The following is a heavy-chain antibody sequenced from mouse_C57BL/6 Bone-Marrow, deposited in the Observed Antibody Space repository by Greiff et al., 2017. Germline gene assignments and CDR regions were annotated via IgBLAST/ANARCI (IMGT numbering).Heavy chain of an antibody. J-gene: IGHJ4*01. CDR3: AKKGKKLLGGAMDY. Sequence: VQLQQSGPGLVQPSQSLSITCTVSGFSLPSYGVHWVRQSPGKGLEWLGVIWRGGSTDYNAAFMSRLSITKDNSKSQVFFKMNSLQADDTAIYXCAKKGKKLLGGAMDYWGQGTSVTVSS. D-gene: IGHD1-1*01. CDR1: GFSLPSYG. CDR2: IWRGGST. V-gene: IGHV2-5*01.